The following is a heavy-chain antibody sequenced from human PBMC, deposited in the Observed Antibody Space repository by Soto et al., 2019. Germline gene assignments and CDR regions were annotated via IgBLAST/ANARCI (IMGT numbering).Heavy chain of an antibody. J-gene: IGHJ4*02. CDR3: ARDWFGVDY. CDR2: INTYNGNT. Sequence: QVQLVQSGAEVKKPGDTLNVSCKASGYTFTNYGISWVRQAPGQGLEWMGWINTYNGNTNYAQKLQGRVTMTTDTSTSTAYMELRSLGSDDTAVYYCARDWFGVDYWGQGTLVTVSS. V-gene: IGHV1-18*01. CDR1: GYTFTNYG. D-gene: IGHD3-16*01.